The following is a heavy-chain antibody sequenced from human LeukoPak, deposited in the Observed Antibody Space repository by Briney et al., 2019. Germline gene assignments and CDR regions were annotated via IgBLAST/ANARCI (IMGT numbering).Heavy chain of an antibody. Sequence: GGSLRLSCAASGFTFSSYEMNWVRQAPGKGLEWVSYISSSGSTIYYADSVKGRFTISRDNAKNSLYLQMNSLRAEDTAVYYCARDRYYGSGRGFDYWGQGTLVTVSS. D-gene: IGHD3-10*01. CDR1: GFTFSSYE. CDR3: ARDRYYGSGRGFDY. V-gene: IGHV3-48*03. CDR2: ISSSGSTI. J-gene: IGHJ4*02.